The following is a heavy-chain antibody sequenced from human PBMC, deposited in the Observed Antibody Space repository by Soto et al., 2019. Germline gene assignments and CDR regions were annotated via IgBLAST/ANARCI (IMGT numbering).Heavy chain of an antibody. CDR3: ARELVMGWNGAFDI. CDR2: ISSSSSYI. J-gene: IGHJ3*02. D-gene: IGHD1-1*01. CDR1: GFTFSSYS. V-gene: IGHV3-21*01. Sequence: GGSLRLSCAASGFTFSSYSMNWVRQAPGKGLEWVSSISSSSSYIYYADSVKGRFTISRDNAKNSLYLQMNSLRAEDTAVYYCARELVMGWNGAFDIWGQETMVTVSS.